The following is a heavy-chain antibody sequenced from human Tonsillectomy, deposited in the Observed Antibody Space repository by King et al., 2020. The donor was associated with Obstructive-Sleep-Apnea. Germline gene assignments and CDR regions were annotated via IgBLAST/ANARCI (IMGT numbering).Heavy chain of an antibody. CDR2: ISSSISTI. Sequence: VQLVESGGGLVQPGGSLRLSCAASGFTFSSYSMNWVRQAPGKGLEWVSYISSSISTIYYAASVKGRFTITRDNVKNSLYLQMNSLRAEDTAVYYCARDPYYYDSSGPTEGYWGQGTLVTVSS. V-gene: IGHV3-48*04. D-gene: IGHD3-22*01. J-gene: IGHJ4*02. CDR1: GFTFSSYS. CDR3: ARDPYYYDSSGPTEGY.